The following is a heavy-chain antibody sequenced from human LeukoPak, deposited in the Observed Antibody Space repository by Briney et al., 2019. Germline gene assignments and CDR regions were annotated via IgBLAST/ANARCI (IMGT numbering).Heavy chain of an antibody. V-gene: IGHV3-21*01. CDR3: AREPDYSSGWYEGWFDP. CDR1: GFTFSSYS. J-gene: IGHJ5*02. CDR2: ISSSSSYI. D-gene: IGHD6-19*01. Sequence: GGSLRLSCAASGFTFSSYSMNWVRQAPGKGLEWVSSISSSSSYIYYADSVKGRFTISRDNAKNSLYLQMNSLRAEDTAVYYCAREPDYSSGWYEGWFDPWGQGTLVTVSS.